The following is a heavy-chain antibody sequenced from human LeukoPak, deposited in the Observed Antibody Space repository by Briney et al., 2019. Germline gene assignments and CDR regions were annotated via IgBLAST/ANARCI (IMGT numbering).Heavy chain of an antibody. CDR1: GYTFTSYD. Sequence: GASVKVSCKASGYTFTSYDINWVRQATGQGLEWMGWMNPNSGNTGYAQKFQGRVTMTRNTSISTAYMELSSLRSEDTAVYYCARVYNRIAAAVRYWGQGTLVTVSS. CDR2: MNPNSGNT. CDR3: ARVYNRIAAAVRY. V-gene: IGHV1-8*01. J-gene: IGHJ4*02. D-gene: IGHD6-13*01.